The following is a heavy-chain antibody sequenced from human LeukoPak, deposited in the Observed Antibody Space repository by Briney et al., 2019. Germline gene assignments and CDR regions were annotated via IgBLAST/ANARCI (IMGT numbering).Heavy chain of an antibody. Sequence: SETLSLTCTVSGGSIGSSSYYWGWIRQPPGKGLEWIGSIYYSGSTYYNPSLKSRVTISVDTSKNQFSLKLSAVTAADTAVYYCANLVGYDSSGYYVHFGYWGQGTLVTVSS. CDR1: GGSIGSSSYY. V-gene: IGHV4-39*07. CDR2: IYYSGST. D-gene: IGHD3-22*01. CDR3: ANLVGYDSSGYYVHFGY. J-gene: IGHJ4*02.